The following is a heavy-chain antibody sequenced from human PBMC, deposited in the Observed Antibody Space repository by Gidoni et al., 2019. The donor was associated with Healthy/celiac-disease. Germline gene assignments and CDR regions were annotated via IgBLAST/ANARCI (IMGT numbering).Heavy chain of an antibody. CDR1: GYTFTGYY. J-gene: IGHJ4*02. CDR3: ARDESSSSTLFDY. V-gene: IGHV1-2*06. Sequence: QVQLVQSGAEVKKPGASVKVSCKASGYTFTGYYMHWVRQAPGQGLEWIGRINPNSGGTNYAQKFQGRVTITRDTSISTAYMELSRLRSDDTAVYYCARDESSSSTLFDYWGQGTLVTVSS. CDR2: INPNSGGT. D-gene: IGHD6-13*01.